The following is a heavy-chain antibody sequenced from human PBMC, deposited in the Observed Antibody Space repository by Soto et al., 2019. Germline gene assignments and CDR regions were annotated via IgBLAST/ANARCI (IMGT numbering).Heavy chain of an antibody. CDR3: ALDYGD. CDR1: GFAFSNSW. Sequence: EVQLVESGGGLVQAGGSLRLSCAASGFAFSNSWMSWVRQSPARGLEWVANINQDGTVKCYLDSVKGRFTVSRDNAKNSLYLQMNSLRDEDTALYYCALDYGDWGRGTLVTVSS. CDR2: INQDGTVK. D-gene: IGHD3-16*01. J-gene: IGHJ4*02. V-gene: IGHV3-7*01.